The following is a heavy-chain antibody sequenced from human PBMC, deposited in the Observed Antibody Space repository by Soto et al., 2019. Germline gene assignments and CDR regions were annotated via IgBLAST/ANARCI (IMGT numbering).Heavy chain of an antibody. Sequence: EVQLVESGGGLVKPGGSLRLSCAASGFTFSTYSMNWVRQAPGKGLEWVSSVSSTSRYISYADSLKGRFTISRDNAQNSLYLQMNSLRAEDTAVYYCARDLQAGAFDIWGQGTRVTVSS. J-gene: IGHJ3*02. CDR2: VSSTSRYI. V-gene: IGHV3-21*01. CDR1: GFTFSTYS. CDR3: ARDLQAGAFDI.